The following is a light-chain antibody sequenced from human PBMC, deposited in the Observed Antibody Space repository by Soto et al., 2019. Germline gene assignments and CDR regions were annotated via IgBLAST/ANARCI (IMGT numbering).Light chain of an antibody. Sequence: QSALTQPPSASGSPGQSVAISCTGTSSDVGGQNYVSWYQQHPGKAPKLLIYGNSNRPSGVPDRFSGSKSGTSASLAINGLQAEDEAHYYCQSYDNSLSGSWVFGGGTKLTVL. CDR1: SSDVGGQNY. J-gene: IGLJ3*02. CDR2: GNS. CDR3: QSYDNSLSGSWV. V-gene: IGLV2-8*01.